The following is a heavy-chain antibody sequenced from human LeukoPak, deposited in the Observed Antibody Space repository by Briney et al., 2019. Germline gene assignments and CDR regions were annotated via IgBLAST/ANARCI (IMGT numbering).Heavy chain of an antibody. CDR2: ISGSGGST. CDR1: GFTFSSYA. CDR3: AKSAGFRGVREYYFDY. J-gene: IGHJ4*02. Sequence: GGSLRLSCAASGFTFSSYAMSWVRRAPGKGLEWVSAISGSGGSTYYADSVKGRFTISRDNSKNTLYLQMNSLRAEDTAVYYCAKSAGFRGVREYYFDYWGQGTLVTVSS. V-gene: IGHV3-23*01. D-gene: IGHD3-10*01.